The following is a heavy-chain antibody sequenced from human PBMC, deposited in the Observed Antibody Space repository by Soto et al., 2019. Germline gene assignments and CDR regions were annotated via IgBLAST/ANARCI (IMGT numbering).Heavy chain of an antibody. D-gene: IGHD3-16*02. CDR3: ARRPHNRRLFVTLAFDY. CDR2: INHSGST. V-gene: IGHV4-34*01. CDR1: GGSFSGYY. Sequence: SETLSLTCAVYGGSFSGYYWSWIRQPPGKGLEWIGEINHSGSTNYNPSLKSRVTISVDTSKNQFSLKLSSVTAADTAVYYCARRPHNRRLFVTLAFDYWGQGTLVTVSS. J-gene: IGHJ4*02.